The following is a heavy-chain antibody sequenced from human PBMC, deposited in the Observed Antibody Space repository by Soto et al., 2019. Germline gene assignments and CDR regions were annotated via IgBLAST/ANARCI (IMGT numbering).Heavy chain of an antibody. CDR2: IYPGDSDT. CDR3: AVLSDDFWSGFQKSRAFDI. Sequence: GESLKISCKGSGYSFTSYWIGWVRQMPGKGLEWMGIIYPGDSDTRYSPSFQGQVTISADKSISTAYLQWSSLKASDTAMYYCAVLSDDFWSGFQKSRAFDIWGQGTMVTASS. CDR1: GYSFTSYW. J-gene: IGHJ3*02. V-gene: IGHV5-51*01. D-gene: IGHD3-3*01.